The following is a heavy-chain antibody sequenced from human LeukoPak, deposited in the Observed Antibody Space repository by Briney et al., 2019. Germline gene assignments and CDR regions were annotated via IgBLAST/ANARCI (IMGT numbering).Heavy chain of an antibody. CDR2: IYQSETA. D-gene: IGHD6-19*01. CDR3: ARTGYSSGPGDY. Sequence: SETLSLTCTVSGYSISSGYFWGWMRQPPGKGLEWIGSIYQSETAHYNPSLKSRVTISVDTSKNQFSLKLSSVTAADTAVYYCARTGYSSGPGDYWGQGTLVTVSS. J-gene: IGHJ4*02. CDR1: GYSISSGYF. V-gene: IGHV4-38-2*02.